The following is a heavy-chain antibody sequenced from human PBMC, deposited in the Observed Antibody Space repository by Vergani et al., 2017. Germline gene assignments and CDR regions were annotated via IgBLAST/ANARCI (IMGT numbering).Heavy chain of an antibody. CDR2: ISGSGDNI. V-gene: IGHV3-23*01. J-gene: IGHJ5*02. CDR1: GFIFNGYA. Sequence: VQLLESGGGSVQPGGSLRLSCEGSGFIFNGYAMTWVRQAPGKGLEWISTISGSGDNIDYADSVKGRFSVSRDNSKNTLFLQITGLRVEDTAVYYCAXGDRPQSRNNWFDPWGQGVLVTVSS. CDR3: AXGDRPQSRNNWFDP. D-gene: IGHD5-24*01.